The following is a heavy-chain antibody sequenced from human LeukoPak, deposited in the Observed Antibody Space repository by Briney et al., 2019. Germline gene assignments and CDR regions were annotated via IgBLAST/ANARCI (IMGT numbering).Heavy chain of an antibody. CDR2: INSDGSST. V-gene: IGHV3-74*01. Sequence: GGSLRLSCAASGFTFSSYWMHWVRQAPGKGLVWVSRINSDGSSTSYADSVKGRFTISRDNAKNTLYLQMNSLRAEDTAVYYCARGIAAAGTGHWGQGTLVTVSS. J-gene: IGHJ4*02. CDR3: ARGIAAAGTGH. D-gene: IGHD6-13*01. CDR1: GFTFSSYW.